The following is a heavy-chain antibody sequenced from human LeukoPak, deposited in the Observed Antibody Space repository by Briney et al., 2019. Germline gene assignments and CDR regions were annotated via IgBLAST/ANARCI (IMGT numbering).Heavy chain of an antibody. CDR2: IYYSETT. CDR3: AQSLGSGNWIGNWFDL. Sequence: PSETLSLTCIVSGGSISSSSYYWGWVRQPPGKGLEWIGSIYYSETTYYNPSLKSRITISIDTSRNQFSLKLNSVTAADTAIYYCAQSLGSGNWIGNWFDLWGQGTLVTVSS. V-gene: IGHV4-39*01. CDR1: GGSISSSSYY. D-gene: IGHD1-1*01. J-gene: IGHJ5*02.